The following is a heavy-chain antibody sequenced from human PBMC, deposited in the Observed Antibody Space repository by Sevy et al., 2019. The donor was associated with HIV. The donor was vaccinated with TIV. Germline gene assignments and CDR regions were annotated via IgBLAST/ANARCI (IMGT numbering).Heavy chain of an antibody. CDR1: GFTFSSYS. J-gene: IGHJ3*02. CDR3: ARQSGYPVVGAFDI. CDR2: ISSSSSTI. Sequence: GGSLRLSCAASGFTFSSYSMNWVRQAPGKGLEWVSYISSSSSTIYYADSVKGRFAISRDNAKNSLYLQMNSLRDEDTAVYYCARQSGYPVVGAFDIWGQGTMVTVSS. D-gene: IGHD3-3*01. V-gene: IGHV3-48*02.